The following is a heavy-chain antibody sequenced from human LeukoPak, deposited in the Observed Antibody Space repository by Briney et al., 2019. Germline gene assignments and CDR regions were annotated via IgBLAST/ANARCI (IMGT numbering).Heavy chain of an antibody. J-gene: IGHJ6*02. V-gene: IGHV4-30-4*01. Sequence: SETLSLTCTVSGGSISSGDYYLSWIRQPPGKGLEWIVYIYYSGSTYYNPSLKSRVTISVDTSKNQFSLKLSSVTAADTAVYYCARGDSSSWYYYYGMDVWGQGTTVTVSS. CDR2: IYYSGST. CDR1: GGSISSGDYY. D-gene: IGHD6-13*01. CDR3: ARGDSSSWYYYYGMDV.